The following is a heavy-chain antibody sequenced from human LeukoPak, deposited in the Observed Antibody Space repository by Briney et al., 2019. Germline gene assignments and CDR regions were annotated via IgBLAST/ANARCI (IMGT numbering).Heavy chain of an antibody. CDR2: IYYSGST. V-gene: IGHV4-31*03. Sequence: PSETLSLTCTVSGGSISSGGYYWSWIRQHPGKGLEWIGYIYYSGSTYCNPSLKSRVTISVDTSKNQFSLKLSSVTAADTAVYYCARDRGVQYYRIWGQGTMVTVSS. CDR1: GGSISSGGYY. J-gene: IGHJ3*02. CDR3: ARDRGVQYYRI. D-gene: IGHD1-26*01.